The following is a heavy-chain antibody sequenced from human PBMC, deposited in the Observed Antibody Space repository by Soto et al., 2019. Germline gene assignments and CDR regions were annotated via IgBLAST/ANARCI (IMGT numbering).Heavy chain of an antibody. CDR1: GYTFTGYY. J-gene: IGHJ6*02. CDR2: INPNSGGT. Sequence: ASVKVSCKASGYTFTGYYMHWVRQAPGQGLEWMGWINPNSGGTNYAQKFQGWVTMTRDTSISTACMELSRLRSDDTAVYYCARDSYCSGGSCSAGPTYYYYGMDVWGQGTTVTVSS. V-gene: IGHV1-2*04. CDR3: ARDSYCSGGSCSAGPTYYYYGMDV. D-gene: IGHD2-15*01.